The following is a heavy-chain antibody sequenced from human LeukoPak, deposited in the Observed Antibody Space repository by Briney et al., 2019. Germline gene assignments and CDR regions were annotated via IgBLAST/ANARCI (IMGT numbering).Heavy chain of an antibody. Sequence: PGGSLRLSCAASGFTFSSYAMSWVRQAPGKGLEWVSAISGSGGSTYYADSVKGRFTISRDNSKNTLYLQMNSLGAEDTAVYYCAKDLNRLLWFGEPLYYYGMDVWGQGTTVTVSS. J-gene: IGHJ6*02. D-gene: IGHD3-10*01. CDR3: AKDLNRLLWFGEPLYYYGMDV. V-gene: IGHV3-23*01. CDR2: ISGSGGST. CDR1: GFTFSSYA.